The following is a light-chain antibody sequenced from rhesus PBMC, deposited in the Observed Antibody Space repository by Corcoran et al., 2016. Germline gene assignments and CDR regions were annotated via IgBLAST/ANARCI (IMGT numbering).Light chain of an antibody. V-gene: IGKV1-74*01. Sequence: DIQMTQSPSSLSASVGDRVTITCRASQTISSFLAWYQQKPGKAPKLLIYKASTLQSGVPSRFSGSGSGTDYTFTISSLQPEDVATYYCQHGYGTPYSFGQGTKVEIK. CDR1: QTISSF. CDR2: KAS. J-gene: IGKJ2*01. CDR3: QHGYGTPYS.